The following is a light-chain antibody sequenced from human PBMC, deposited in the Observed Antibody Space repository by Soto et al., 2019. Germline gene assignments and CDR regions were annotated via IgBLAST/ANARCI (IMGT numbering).Light chain of an antibody. Sequence: IVMTQSPDSLAVSLGERATINCKSSQSVLYNSDNKNSLAWYQQKPGQPPKLLIYWESTRDSGVPDRFSGRGSGSDFTLTISSLQAEDVAVYYCQQYYTTLSFGGGTKVEIK. V-gene: IGKV4-1*01. CDR3: QQYYTTLS. J-gene: IGKJ4*01. CDR2: WES. CDR1: QSVLYNSDNKNS.